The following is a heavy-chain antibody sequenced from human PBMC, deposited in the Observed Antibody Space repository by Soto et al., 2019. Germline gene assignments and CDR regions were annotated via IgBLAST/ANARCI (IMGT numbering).Heavy chain of an antibody. V-gene: IGHV3-33*01. Sequence: QPGGSLRLSCAASGFTFSSYGMHWVRQAPGKGLEWVAVIWYDGSNKYYADSVKGRFTISRDNSKNTLYLQMNSLRAEDTAVYYCARDPGYRSEDYYYGMDVWGQGTTVTVSS. D-gene: IGHD5-12*01. CDR3: ARDPGYRSEDYYYGMDV. J-gene: IGHJ6*02. CDR1: GFTFSSYG. CDR2: IWYDGSNK.